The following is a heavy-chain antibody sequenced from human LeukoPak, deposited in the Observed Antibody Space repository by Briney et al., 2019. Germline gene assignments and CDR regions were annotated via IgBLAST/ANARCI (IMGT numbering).Heavy chain of an antibody. CDR3: TTQGWYYYYSYMDV. D-gene: IGHD6-19*01. CDR2: IKSKTDGGTT. Sequence: GGSLRLSCAASGFTFSNAWMSWVRQAPGKGLEWVGRIKSKTDGGTTNYAAPVKGRFTISRDDSKNTMYLQMNSLKTEETAVYYCTTQGWYYYYSYMDVWGKGTTVTVSS. CDR1: GFTFSNAW. J-gene: IGHJ6*03. V-gene: IGHV3-15*01.